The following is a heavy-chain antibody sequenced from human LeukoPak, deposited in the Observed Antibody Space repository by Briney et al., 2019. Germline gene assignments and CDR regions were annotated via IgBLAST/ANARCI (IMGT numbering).Heavy chain of an antibody. Sequence: SETLSLTCTVSGGSISSSSYYWGWIRQPPWKGVEWIGSMFYSGSTYYNPSLKSRVTISVDTSKNQFSLELSSVTAADTAVYYCARLYYDLWSGQYPGWFDPWGQGTLVTVSS. CDR1: GGSISSSSYY. D-gene: IGHD3-3*01. CDR2: MFYSGST. CDR3: ARLYYDLWSGQYPGWFDP. J-gene: IGHJ5*02. V-gene: IGHV4-39*01.